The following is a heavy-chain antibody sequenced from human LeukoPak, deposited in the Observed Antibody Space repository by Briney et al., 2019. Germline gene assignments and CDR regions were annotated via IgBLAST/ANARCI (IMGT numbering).Heavy chain of an antibody. CDR2: ISYDGSNT. CDR1: GFTFSSYS. J-gene: IGHJ4*02. D-gene: IGHD1-26*01. CDR3: AKDSGGSFDY. V-gene: IGHV3-30*18. Sequence: GGSLRLSCAASGFTFSSYSMNWVRQAPGKGLEWVAVISYDGSNTYYADSVKGRFTISRDNSKNTLYLQMNSLRAADTAVFYCAKDSGGSFDYWGQGTLVTVSS.